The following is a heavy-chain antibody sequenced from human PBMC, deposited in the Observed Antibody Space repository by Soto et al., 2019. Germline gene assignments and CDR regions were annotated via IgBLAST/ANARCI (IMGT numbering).Heavy chain of an antibody. CDR2: IYYSGST. D-gene: IGHD5-18*01. Sequence: SETLSLTCTVSGGSISSSSYYWGWIRQPPGKGLEWIGSIYYSGSTYYNPSLKSRVTISVDTSKNQFSLKLSSVTAADTAVYYCASAPGYSYGWYYFDYWGQGTRVTVAS. CDR1: GGSISSSSYY. V-gene: IGHV4-39*01. J-gene: IGHJ4*02. CDR3: ASAPGYSYGWYYFDY.